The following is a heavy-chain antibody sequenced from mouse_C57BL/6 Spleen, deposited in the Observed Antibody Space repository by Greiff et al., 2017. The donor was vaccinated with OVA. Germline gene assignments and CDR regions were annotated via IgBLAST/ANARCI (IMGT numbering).Heavy chain of an antibody. J-gene: IGHJ2*01. CDR1: GYTFTSYW. CDR3: ARAGSTLFGY. Sequence: QVQLKQPGAELVMPGASVKLSCKASGYTFTSYWLHWVKQRPGQGLEWIGEIDPSDSYTNYNQKFKGKSTLTVDKSSSTAYMQLSSLTSEDSAVYYCARAGSTLFGYWGQGTTLTVSS. V-gene: IGHV1-69*01. CDR2: IDPSDSYT. D-gene: IGHD6-1*01.